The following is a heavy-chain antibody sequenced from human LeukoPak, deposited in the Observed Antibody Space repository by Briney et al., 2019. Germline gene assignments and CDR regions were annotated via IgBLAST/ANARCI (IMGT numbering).Heavy chain of an antibody. D-gene: IGHD2-15*01. CDR3: ATEFVRALLGVFDI. Sequence: ASVTVSRTVSGYTLTELSMHWVRQAPGKGLEWMGGFDPEDGETIYAQKFQGRVTMTEDTSTDTAYMELSSLRSEDTAMYYCATEFVRALLGVFDIWGQGTMVTVSS. CDR2: FDPEDGET. J-gene: IGHJ3*02. CDR1: GYTLTELS. V-gene: IGHV1-24*01.